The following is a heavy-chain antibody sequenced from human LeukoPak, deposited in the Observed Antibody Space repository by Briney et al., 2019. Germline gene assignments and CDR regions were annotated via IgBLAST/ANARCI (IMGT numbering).Heavy chain of an antibody. CDR1: GFTFSSYG. V-gene: IGHV3-30*18. J-gene: IGHJ4*02. CDR3: AKDPFDY. Sequence: PGRSLRLSCAASGFTFSSYGMHWVRQAPGKGLEWVAVISYDGSNKYYADSVKGRFTISRDNSKNTLYLQMNSLRAEDTAVYYCAKDPFDYWGQGTLSPSPQ. CDR2: ISYDGSNK.